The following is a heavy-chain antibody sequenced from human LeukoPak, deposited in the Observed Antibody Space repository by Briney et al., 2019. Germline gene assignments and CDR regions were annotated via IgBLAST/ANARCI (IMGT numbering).Heavy chain of an antibody. V-gene: IGHV4-59*01. D-gene: IGHD3-22*01. CDR1: GGSISSYH. Sequence: SETLSLTCTVSGGSISSYHWSWIRQPPGKGLEWIGYIYYSGSTNYNPSLKSRVTISVDTSKNQFSLKLSSVTAADTAVYYCAREGRSDYYDSSDYPPSFDYWGQGTLVTVSS. CDR2: IYYSGST. J-gene: IGHJ4*02. CDR3: AREGRSDYYDSSDYPPSFDY.